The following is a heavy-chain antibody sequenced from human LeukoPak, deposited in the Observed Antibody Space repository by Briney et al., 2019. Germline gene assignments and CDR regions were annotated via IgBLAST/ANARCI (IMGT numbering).Heavy chain of an antibody. CDR2: ISYSGST. V-gene: IGHV4-39*02. CDR3: AREGSRGGGFSSWLDP. Sequence: SETLSLTCTVSGGSIGSSSYYWGWIRQPPGKGLEWIGSISYSGSTYYNPSLKSRVTISVDTSKNQFSLKLSSVTAADTAMYYCAREGSRGGGFSSWLDPWGQGTLVTVSS. CDR1: GGSIGSSSYY. D-gene: IGHD2-15*01. J-gene: IGHJ5*02.